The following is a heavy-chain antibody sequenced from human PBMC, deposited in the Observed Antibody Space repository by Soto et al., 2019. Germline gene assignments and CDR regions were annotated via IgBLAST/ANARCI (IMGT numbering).Heavy chain of an antibody. CDR2: IYYSGST. J-gene: IGHJ6*03. CDR3: ARANGSSSWYHYYYYYMDV. Sequence: TSETLSLTCTVSGGSISSGGYYWSWIRQHPGKGLEWIGYIYYSGSTYYNPSLKSRVTISVDTFKNQFSLKLSSVTAADTAVYYCARANGSSSWYHYYYYYMDVWGKGTTVTVSS. V-gene: IGHV4-31*03. CDR1: GGSISSGGYY. D-gene: IGHD6-13*01.